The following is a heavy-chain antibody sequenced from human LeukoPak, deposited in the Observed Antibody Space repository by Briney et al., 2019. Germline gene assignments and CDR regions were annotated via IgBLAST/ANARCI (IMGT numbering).Heavy chain of an antibody. V-gene: IGHV4-39*01. CDR2: IYYSGST. Sequence: SETMPLTCTVSGGSISSSSYYWGRVRQPPGKGLEWIGSIYYSGSTSYKPSLKSRLTISLDTSKNQFSLKVSSVTAADTAIYYCTRESSSSTDPWGQGTLVTVSS. J-gene: IGHJ5*02. CDR1: GGSISSSSYY. D-gene: IGHD6-6*01. CDR3: TRESSSSTDP.